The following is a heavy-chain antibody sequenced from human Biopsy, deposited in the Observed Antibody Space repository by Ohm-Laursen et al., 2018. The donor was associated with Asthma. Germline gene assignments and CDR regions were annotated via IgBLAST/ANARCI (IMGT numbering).Heavy chain of an antibody. CDR3: AKDVFPGWELRRGPDY. CDR2: ISFDGSNK. V-gene: IGHV3-30*18. Sequence: RSLRLSFAASGVTFSNYGVHWVRQAPGKGLDWVAGISFDGSNKNSTDSVNGRFTISRDNSRTTLHLQMNSLRAEDTAVYYCAKDVFPGWELRRGPDYWGQGTLVTVSS. D-gene: IGHD1-26*01. CDR1: GVTFSNYG. J-gene: IGHJ4*02.